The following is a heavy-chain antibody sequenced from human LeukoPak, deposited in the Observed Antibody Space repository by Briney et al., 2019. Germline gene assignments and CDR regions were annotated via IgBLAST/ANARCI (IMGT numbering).Heavy chain of an antibody. Sequence: PGGSLRLSCAASGFTVSNYAMSWVRQAPGKGLEWVSVISGSGGITYYEDSVKGRFTISRDNSKNTLYLQMNSLRADDTAIYYCAKDAAAAGSAYYFEYWGQGTLVTVSS. V-gene: IGHV3-23*01. CDR3: AKDAAAAGSAYYFEY. D-gene: IGHD6-13*01. CDR1: GFTVSNYA. CDR2: ISGSGGIT. J-gene: IGHJ4*02.